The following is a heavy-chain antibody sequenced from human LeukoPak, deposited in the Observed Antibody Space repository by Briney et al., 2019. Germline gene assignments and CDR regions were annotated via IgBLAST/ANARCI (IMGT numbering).Heavy chain of an antibody. CDR1: GGSISSYY. J-gene: IGHJ6*02. CDR2: IYTSGST. Sequence: SETLSLTCTDSGGSISSYYWSWIRQPAGKGLEWIGRIYTSGSTNYNPSLKSRVTMSVDTSKNQFSLKLSSVTAADTAVYYCARGAMVRGVKYYYYGMDVWGQGTTVTVSS. D-gene: IGHD3-10*01. V-gene: IGHV4-4*07. CDR3: ARGAMVRGVKYYYYGMDV.